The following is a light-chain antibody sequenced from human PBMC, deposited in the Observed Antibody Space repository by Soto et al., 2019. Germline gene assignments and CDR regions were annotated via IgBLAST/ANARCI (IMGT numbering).Light chain of an antibody. V-gene: IGKV4-1*01. J-gene: IGKJ3*01. Sequence: DIVMTQSPDSLAVSLGERATINCKSSQSVLYSSNNKNYLAWYQQKPGQPPKLLIYWASTRESGVPDRFSGSGSGTDFPPTRRSLQAEDVAVYYCQQYYITPLTFGPGTKVDI. CDR1: QSVLYSSNNKNY. CDR3: QQYYITPLT. CDR2: WAS.